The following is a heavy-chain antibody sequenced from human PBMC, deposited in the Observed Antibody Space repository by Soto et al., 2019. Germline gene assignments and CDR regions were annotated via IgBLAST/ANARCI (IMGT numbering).Heavy chain of an antibody. Sequence: PPQTLSLTCAISGDSVSSNSAAWNWIRQSPSRGLEWLGRTYYRSKWYNDYAVSVKSRITINPDTSKNQFSLQLNSVTPEDTAVYYCARAAELELDYYYGMDVWGQGTTVTVSS. CDR3: ARAAELELDYYYGMDV. D-gene: IGHD1-7*01. J-gene: IGHJ6*02. CDR1: GDSVSSNSAA. V-gene: IGHV6-1*01. CDR2: TYYRSKWYN.